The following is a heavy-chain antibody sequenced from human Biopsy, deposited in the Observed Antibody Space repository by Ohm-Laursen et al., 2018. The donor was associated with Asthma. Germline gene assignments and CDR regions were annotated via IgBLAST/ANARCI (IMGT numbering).Heavy chain of an antibody. CDR1: Y. V-gene: IGHV3-53*01. CDR3: ARGDSSGWSHYYFDY. D-gene: IGHD6-19*01. J-gene: IGHJ4*02. CDR2: IYSGGTS. Sequence: YWGWIRQPPGKGLEWVSVIYSGGTSDTADSVRGRFTISRDFYKNTLYLQMDSLRAEDTAVYYCARGDSSGWSHYYFDYWGQGTLVTVSS.